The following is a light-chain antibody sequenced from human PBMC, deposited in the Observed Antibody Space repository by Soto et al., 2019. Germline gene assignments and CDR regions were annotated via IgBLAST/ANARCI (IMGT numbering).Light chain of an antibody. CDR3: QQSYRTVIT. V-gene: IGKV1-39*01. J-gene: IGKJ5*01. CDR2: GAS. Sequence: DLRMTQSPSSLSASVGDSVTITCRASQSISIYLNWYQQKPGKAPKLLISGASTLQSGVPSRFSGGGSGTDFTLTISSLQPEDFATYYCQQSYRTVITFGQGTRLEIK. CDR1: QSISIY.